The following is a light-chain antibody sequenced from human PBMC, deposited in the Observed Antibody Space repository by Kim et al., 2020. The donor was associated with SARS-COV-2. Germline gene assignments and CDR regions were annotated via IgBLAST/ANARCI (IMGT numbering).Light chain of an antibody. J-gene: IGLJ2*01. CDR2: GAN. V-gene: IGLV6-57*02. Sequence: KAVTTSRTGRRGHMPSNYVPWYQQPPGSPPTTVIYGANQRPSGVPARFSGSIDSSPNSASLTISGLKTEDEADYYCQSYDSSNHVVFGGGTQLTVL. CDR3: QSYDSSNHVV. CDR1: RGHMPSNY.